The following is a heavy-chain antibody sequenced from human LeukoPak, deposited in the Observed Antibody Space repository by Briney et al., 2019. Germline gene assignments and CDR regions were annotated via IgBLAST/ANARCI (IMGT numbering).Heavy chain of an antibody. J-gene: IGHJ4*02. CDR1: GGSVSSGSYY. D-gene: IGHD5-18*01. CDR2: IYYSGST. CDR3: ARASYSYGPKAFDY. Sequence: SETLSLTCTVSGGSVSSGSYYWSWIRQPPGKGLEWIGYIYYSGSTNYNPSLKSRVTISVDTSENQFSLKLSSVTAADTAVYYCARASYSYGPKAFDYWGQGTLVTVSS. V-gene: IGHV4-61*01.